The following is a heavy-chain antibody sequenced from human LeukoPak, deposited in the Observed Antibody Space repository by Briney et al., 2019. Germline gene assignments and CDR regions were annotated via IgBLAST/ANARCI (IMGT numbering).Heavy chain of an antibody. V-gene: IGHV6-1*01. CDR3: ARDENWAFDS. CDR1: GDSISTNIAA. Sequence: SQTLSLTCAISGDSISTNIAAWNWIRQSPSRGLEWLGRTRYRSKWYNDYAGSVKSRIIISPGTSKNQFSLHLNSVTPEDTAVYYCARDENWAFDSWGQGTLVTVSS. J-gene: IGHJ4*02. CDR2: TRYRSKWYN. D-gene: IGHD7-27*01.